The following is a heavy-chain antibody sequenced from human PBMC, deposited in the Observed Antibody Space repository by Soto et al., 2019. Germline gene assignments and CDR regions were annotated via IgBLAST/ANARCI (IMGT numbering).Heavy chain of an antibody. J-gene: IGHJ4*02. Sequence: QVQLQQWGAGLLKPSETLSLSCAVYGGSFSGYYWSWIRQPPGKGLEWIGEINHSGSTNYNPSLKSRVTLTVDTSKNQSSLKVGSVTAADTAVYYGARGRMTSGSYYSRWGQGTLVTVSS. CDR2: INHSGST. V-gene: IGHV4-34*01. CDR1: GGSFSGYY. CDR3: ARGRMTSGSYYSR. D-gene: IGHD1-26*01.